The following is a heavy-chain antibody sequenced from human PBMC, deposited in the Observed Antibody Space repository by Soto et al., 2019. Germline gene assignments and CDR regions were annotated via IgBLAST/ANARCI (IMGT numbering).Heavy chain of an antibody. CDR2: ISYDGSNK. CDR1: GFTFSSYA. Sequence: QVQLVESGGGVVQPGRSLRLSCAASGFTFSSYAMHWVRQAPGKGLEWVAVISYDGSNKYYADSVKGRFTISRDNSKNTLYLQMNSLIAEDTAVYYCARGGSSGSFDYWGQGTLVTVSS. J-gene: IGHJ4*02. V-gene: IGHV3-30-3*01. CDR3: ARGGSSGSFDY. D-gene: IGHD6-19*01.